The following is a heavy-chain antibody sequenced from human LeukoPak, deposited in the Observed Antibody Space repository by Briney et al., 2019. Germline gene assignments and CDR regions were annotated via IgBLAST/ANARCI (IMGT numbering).Heavy chain of an antibody. CDR1: GLTFSDYS. CDR3: AKDAAGPEY. D-gene: IGHD6-19*01. CDR2: ISAGGGST. Sequence: GGTLRLSCAASGLTFSDYSMTWVRQAPGKGLFWVSGISAGGGSTYYADSVKGRFTISRDNSRNTLHLQMNSLRAEDTAVYYCAKDAAGPEYWGQGTLVTVSS. V-gene: IGHV3-23*01. J-gene: IGHJ4*02.